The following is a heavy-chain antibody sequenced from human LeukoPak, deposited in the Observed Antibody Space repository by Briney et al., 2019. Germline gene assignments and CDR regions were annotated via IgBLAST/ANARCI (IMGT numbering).Heavy chain of an antibody. CDR1: GFTFSSYS. V-gene: IGHV3-21*01. Sequence: PGRSLRLSCAASGFTFSSYSMNWVRQAPGKGLEWVSSISSSSSYIYYADSVKGRFTISRDNSKNTLYLQMNSLRAEDTAVYYCARGGSIHLGAFDYWGQGTLVTVSS. CDR2: ISSSSSYI. CDR3: ARGGSIHLGAFDY. J-gene: IGHJ4*02. D-gene: IGHD3-16*01.